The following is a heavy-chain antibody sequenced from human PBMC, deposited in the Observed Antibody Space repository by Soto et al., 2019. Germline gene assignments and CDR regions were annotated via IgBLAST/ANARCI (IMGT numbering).Heavy chain of an antibody. CDR1: GFTFSSYS. D-gene: IGHD2-2*03. V-gene: IGHV3-48*01. CDR3: AKVPGYCSSTSCHHHAFDI. CDR2: ISSSSSTI. Sequence: GGSLRLSCAASGFTFSSYSMNWVRQAPGKGLEWVSYISSSSSTIYYADSVKGRFTISRDNAKNSLYLQTNSLRAEDTAVYYCAKVPGYCSSTSCHHHAFDIWGQRTMVTVSS. J-gene: IGHJ3*02.